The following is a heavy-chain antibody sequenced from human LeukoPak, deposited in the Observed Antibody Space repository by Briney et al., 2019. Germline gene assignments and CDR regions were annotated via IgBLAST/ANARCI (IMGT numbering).Heavy chain of an antibody. CDR1: GFTFRDYS. CDR2: IARDDYT. V-gene: IGHV3-23*01. Sequence: PGASLRLSCVASGFTFRDYSMAWVRQVPGGGLEWVSAIARDDYTVYPDPLKGRFTISRDNSRNTLYLQMNTLGAEDTAVYYCVKERDRGTDVADDFDFWGQGTLVTVSS. CDR3: VKERDRGTDVADDFDF. J-gene: IGHJ4*02. D-gene: IGHD6-19*01.